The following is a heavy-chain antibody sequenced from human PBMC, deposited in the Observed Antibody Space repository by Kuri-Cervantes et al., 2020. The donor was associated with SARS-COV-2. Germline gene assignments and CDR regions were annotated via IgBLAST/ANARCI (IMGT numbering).Heavy chain of an antibody. V-gene: IGHV3-53*01. Sequence: GGSLRLSCAASGFTASSNYMSWVRQAPGKGLEWVSVIYSGGSTYYADSVKGRFTISRDNSKNTLYLQMNSLRAEDTAVYYCAIAAAEFFDYWGQGTLVTVSS. J-gene: IGHJ4*02. CDR3: AIAAAEFFDY. CDR1: GFTASSNY. CDR2: IYSGGST. D-gene: IGHD6-13*01.